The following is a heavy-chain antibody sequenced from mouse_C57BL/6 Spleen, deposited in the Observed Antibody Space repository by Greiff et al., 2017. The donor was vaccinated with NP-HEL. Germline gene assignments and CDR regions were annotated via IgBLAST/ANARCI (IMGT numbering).Heavy chain of an antibody. D-gene: IGHD2-5*01. V-gene: IGHV1-61*01. J-gene: IGHJ4*01. Sequence: QVQLQQPGAELVRPGSSVKLSCKASGYTFTSYWMDWVKQRPGQGLEWIGNIYPSDSETHYNQKFKDKATLTVDKSSSTAYMQLSSLTSEDSAVYYCARSPYYSNYVRAMDYWGQGTSVTVSS. CDR1: GYTFTSYW. CDR3: ARSPYYSNYVRAMDY. CDR2: IYPSDSET.